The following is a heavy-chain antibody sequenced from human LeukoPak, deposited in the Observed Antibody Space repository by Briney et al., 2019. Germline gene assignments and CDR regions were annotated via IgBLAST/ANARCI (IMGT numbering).Heavy chain of an antibody. D-gene: IGHD6-25*01. CDR3: GRAADSYAFDI. V-gene: IGHV3-30-3*01. J-gene: IGHJ3*02. CDR2: ISYDGSNK. CDR1: GFTFSGYA. Sequence: GGSLRLSCAASGFTFSGYAMHWVRQAPGKGLEWVAVISYDGSNKYYADSVKGRFTISRDNSKNTLYLQMNSLRAEDTAVYYCGRAADSYAFDIWGQGTMVTVSS.